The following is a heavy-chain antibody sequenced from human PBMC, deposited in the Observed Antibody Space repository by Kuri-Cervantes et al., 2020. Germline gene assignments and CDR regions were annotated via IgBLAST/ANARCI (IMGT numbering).Heavy chain of an antibody. D-gene: IGHD3-9*01. J-gene: IGHJ3*02. V-gene: IGHV3-33*08. CDR2: IWYDGSNK. Sequence: GESLKISCAASGFTFSSYAMHWVRQAPGKGLEWVAVIWYDGSNKYYSDSVRGRFTISRDNSKNTLYLQMNSLRAEDTAVYYCAREFITIFDVWGNQGRRDAFDIWGQGTMVTVSS. CDR1: GFTFSSYA. CDR3: AREFITIFDVWGNQGRRDAFDI.